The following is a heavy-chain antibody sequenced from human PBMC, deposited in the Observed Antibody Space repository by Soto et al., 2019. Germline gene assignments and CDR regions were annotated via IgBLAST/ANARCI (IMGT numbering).Heavy chain of an antibody. CDR1: GFTFSGYA. V-gene: IGHV3-23*01. CDR3: GKSPDFYYYNMDV. Sequence: GESLKISCAASGFTFSGYAMTWVRQAPGKGLEWVSSITGSGTSTYYADSVKGRFIISRDNSKNTVSLQMNSLRADDTAVYYCGKSPDFYYYNMDVWGQGTTVTVSS. J-gene: IGHJ6*02. CDR2: ITGSGTST.